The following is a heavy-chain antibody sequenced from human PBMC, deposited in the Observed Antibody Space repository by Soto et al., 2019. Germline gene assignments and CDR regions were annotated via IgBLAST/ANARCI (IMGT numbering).Heavy chain of an antibody. CDR3: AKGDDYGDQKWQAWDYYYYMDV. Sequence: GGSLSLSTAAVCFTFGSYAMGWVLQAHGGGLEWVSAISGSGGSTYYADSAKGRFTISRDNSKNTLYLQMNSLRAEDTAVYYCAKGDDYGDQKWQAWDYYYYMDVWGKGT. J-gene: IGHJ6*03. V-gene: IGHV3-23*01. CDR2: ISGSGGST. D-gene: IGHD4-17*01. CDR1: CFTFGSYA.